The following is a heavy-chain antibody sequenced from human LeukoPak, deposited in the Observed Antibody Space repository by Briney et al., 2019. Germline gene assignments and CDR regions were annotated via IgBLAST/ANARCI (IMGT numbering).Heavy chain of an antibody. D-gene: IGHD4-17*01. CDR2: ISGSSGST. J-gene: IGHJ6*02. CDR1: GFTFSSYA. CDR3: AKDGYGDYDDYYYYYGMDV. V-gene: IGHV3-23*01. Sequence: GGSLRLSCAASGFTFSSYAMSWVRQAPGKGLEWVSSISGSSGSTYYADSVKGRFTISRDNSLYLQMNSLRAEDTAVYYCAKDGYGDYDDYYYYYGMDVWGQGTTVTVSS.